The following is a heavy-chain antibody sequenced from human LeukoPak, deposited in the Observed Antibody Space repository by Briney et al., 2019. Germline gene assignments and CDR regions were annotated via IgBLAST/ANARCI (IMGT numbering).Heavy chain of an antibody. Sequence: RGESLKISCQGFGYSFTSYWIGWVRQMPGKGLEWMGIIYPGDSDTRYSPSFQGQVTISADKSISTAYLQWSSLKASDTAMYYCARQDGLVAAATDYWGQGTLVTVSS. CDR2: IYPGDSDT. D-gene: IGHD6-13*01. CDR3: ARQDGLVAAATDY. CDR1: GYSFTSYW. J-gene: IGHJ4*02. V-gene: IGHV5-51*01.